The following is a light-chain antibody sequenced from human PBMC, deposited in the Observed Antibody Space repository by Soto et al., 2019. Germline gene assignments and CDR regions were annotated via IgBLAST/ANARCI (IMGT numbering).Light chain of an antibody. Sequence: DIQMTQSPSTLSASVGDRVTITCRASQSISSWLAWYQQKPGKAPNLLIYKASSLESGVPPRFSGSGSGKEFTRTLGSLQLDDCATYYWQQQTVYSTFGQGPKVEVK. CDR1: QSISSW. CDR2: KAS. V-gene: IGKV1-5*03. CDR3: QQQTVYST. J-gene: IGKJ1*01.